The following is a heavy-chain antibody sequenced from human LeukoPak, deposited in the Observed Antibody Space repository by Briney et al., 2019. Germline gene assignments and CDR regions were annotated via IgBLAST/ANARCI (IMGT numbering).Heavy chain of an antibody. CDR1: GYTFTSYA. J-gene: IGHJ5*02. D-gene: IGHD3-3*01. CDR2: INTNTGNP. Sequence: GASVKVSCKASGYTFTSYAMNWVRQAPRQGLEWMGWINTNTGNPTYAQGFTGRFVFSLDTSVSTAYLQISSLKAEDTAVYYCARVHDDFWSGRNWFDPWGQGTLVTVSS. V-gene: IGHV7-4-1*02. CDR3: ARVHDDFWSGRNWFDP.